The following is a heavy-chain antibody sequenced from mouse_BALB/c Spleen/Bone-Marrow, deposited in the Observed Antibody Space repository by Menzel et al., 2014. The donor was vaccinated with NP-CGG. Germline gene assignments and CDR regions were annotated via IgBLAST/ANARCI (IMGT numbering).Heavy chain of an antibody. J-gene: IGHJ1*01. CDR1: GYTFTSYW. V-gene: IGHV1S41*01. CDR2: IAPGSGST. CDR3: ARSRDGYFDV. Sequence: DLVKPGASVKLSCKASGYTFTSYWINWIKQRPGQGLEWIGRIAPGSGSTYYNEMFKGKATLTVDTSSSTAYIQLSSLSSEDSAVYLCARSRDGYFDVWAQGPRSPSPQ.